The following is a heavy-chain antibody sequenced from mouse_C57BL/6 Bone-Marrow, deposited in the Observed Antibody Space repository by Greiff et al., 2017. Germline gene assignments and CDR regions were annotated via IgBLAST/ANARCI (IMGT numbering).Heavy chain of an antibody. V-gene: IGHV14-4*01. CDR2: IDPENGDT. Sequence: VQLKESGAELVRPGASVKLSCTASGFNIKDDYMHWVKQRPEQGLEWIGWIDPENGDTEYASKFQGKATITADTSSNTAYLQLSSLTSEDTAVYYCTTPNFDWYFDVWGTGTTVTVSS. J-gene: IGHJ1*03. CDR1: GFNIKDDY. D-gene: IGHD4-1*01. CDR3: TTPNFDWYFDV.